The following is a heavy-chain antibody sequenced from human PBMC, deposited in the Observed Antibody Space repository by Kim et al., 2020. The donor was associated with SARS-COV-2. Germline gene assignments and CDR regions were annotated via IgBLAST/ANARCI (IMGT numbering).Heavy chain of an antibody. D-gene: IGHD1-26*01. Sequence: NPSLKSRVTIPVDTSKNQFSLKLSSVTAADTAVYYCARGARIVGATPFDYWGQGTLVTVSS. CDR3: ARGARIVGATPFDY. J-gene: IGHJ4*02. V-gene: IGHV4-59*09.